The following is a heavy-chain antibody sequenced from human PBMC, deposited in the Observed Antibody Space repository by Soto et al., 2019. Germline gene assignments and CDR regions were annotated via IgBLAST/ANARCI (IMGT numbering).Heavy chain of an antibody. CDR2: IYYSGST. J-gene: IGHJ4*02. CDR3: ARKPEQLLAIDY. CDR1: GGSIGSGDYY. D-gene: IGHD2-2*01. V-gene: IGHV4-30-4*01. Sequence: PSETLSLTCTVSGGSIGSGDYYWSGIRQPPGKGLEWIGYIYYSGSTYYNPSLKSRVTISVDTSKNQFSLKLSSVTAADTAVYYCARKPEQLLAIDYWGQGTLVTVSS.